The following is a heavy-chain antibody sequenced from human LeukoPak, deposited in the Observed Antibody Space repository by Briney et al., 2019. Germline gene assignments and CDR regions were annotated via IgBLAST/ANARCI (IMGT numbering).Heavy chain of an antibody. CDR1: GGTFSSYA. D-gene: IGHD4-23*01. V-gene: IGHV1-69*06. CDR2: VIPIFGTA. CDR3: AGGGDGGNPGGNYYYGMDV. Sequence: SVKVSCKASGGTFSSYAISWVRQAPGQGLEWMGGVIPIFGTANYAQKFQGRVTITADKSTSTAYMELSSLRSEDTAVYYCAGGGDGGNPGGNYYYGMDVWGQGTTVTVSS. J-gene: IGHJ6*02.